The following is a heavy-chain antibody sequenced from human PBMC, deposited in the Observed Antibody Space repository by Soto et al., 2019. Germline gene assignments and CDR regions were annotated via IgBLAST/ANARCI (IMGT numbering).Heavy chain of an antibody. D-gene: IGHD6-19*01. CDR3: ARTAVAGYSWFDP. CDR1: GYTFTSYY. V-gene: IGHV1-46*01. Sequence: ASVKVSCKASGYTFTSYYMHWVRQAPGQGLEWMGIINPSGGSTSYAQKLQGRVTMTRDTSTSTVYMELSSLRSEDTAVSYCARTAVAGYSWFDPWGQGTLVTVSS. J-gene: IGHJ5*02. CDR2: INPSGGST.